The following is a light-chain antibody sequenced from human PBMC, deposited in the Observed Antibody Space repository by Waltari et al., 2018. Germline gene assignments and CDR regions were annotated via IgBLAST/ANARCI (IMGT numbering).Light chain of an antibody. CDR2: GAS. V-gene: IGKV3-20*01. J-gene: IGKJ1*01. CDR3: QHYLRLPVT. Sequence: PGARATVSCRTSQSVSRALAWYQQKPGQAPRLLSYGASTRATGIPDRFSGSGSGTDFSLTISRLEPDDFAVYYCQHYLRLPVTFGQGTTVEI. CDR1: QSVSRA.